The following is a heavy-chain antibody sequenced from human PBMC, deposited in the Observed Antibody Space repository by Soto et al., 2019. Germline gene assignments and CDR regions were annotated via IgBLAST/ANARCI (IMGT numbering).Heavy chain of an antibody. Sequence: GASVKVSCKASGFTFESSVVHWVRQARGQRLEWIGWIVVDTGNTNYAQKVQERVTISRDMSTTTAYMELNSLRAEDTAVYYCAKDKQLWPSAYFDYWGQGTLVTVSS. CDR1: GFTFESSV. CDR2: IVVDTGNT. V-gene: IGHV1-58*01. CDR3: AKDKQLWPSAYFDY. D-gene: IGHD5-18*01. J-gene: IGHJ4*02.